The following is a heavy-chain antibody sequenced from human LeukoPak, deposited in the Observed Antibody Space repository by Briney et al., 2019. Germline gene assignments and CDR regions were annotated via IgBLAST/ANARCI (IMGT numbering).Heavy chain of an antibody. J-gene: IGHJ5*02. CDR1: GFTFSSYA. V-gene: IGHV3-23*01. Sequence: GSLRLSCAASGFTFSSYAMSWVRQAPGKGLEWVSAISGSGGSTYYADSVKGRFTISRDNSKNTLYPQMNSLRAEDTAVYYCAKEPSRQWLGNSWFDPWGQGTLVTVSS. CDR2: ISGSGGST. CDR3: AKEPSRQWLGNSWFDP. D-gene: IGHD6-19*01.